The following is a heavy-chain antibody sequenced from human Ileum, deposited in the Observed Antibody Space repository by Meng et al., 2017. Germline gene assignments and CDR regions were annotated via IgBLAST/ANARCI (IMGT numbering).Heavy chain of an antibody. CDR3: ARGGGGGWPNWFDP. Sequence: QGRLQESGPGLGRPSETLSLTCTVSGGSVSSANSYWSWIRQTPGKGLEWIGYVYNTGNTNSNPSLRSRLTMSVDTSNSQFSLKLTSVTAADTAVYYCARGGGGGWPNWFDPWGQGTLVTVSS. V-gene: IGHV4-61*01. D-gene: IGHD6-19*01. J-gene: IGHJ5*02. CDR2: VYNTGNT. CDR1: GGSVSSANSY.